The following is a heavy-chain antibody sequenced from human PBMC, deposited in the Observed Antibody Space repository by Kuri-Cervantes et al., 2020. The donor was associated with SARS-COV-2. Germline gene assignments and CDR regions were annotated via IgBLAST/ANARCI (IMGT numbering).Heavy chain of an antibody. CDR3: ARNDPYPGGIQRWLLDY. J-gene: IGHJ4*02. CDR1: GFTFSSYA. Sequence: LSLTCAASGFTFSSYAMHWVRQAPGKGLEWVAVISYDGSNKYYAASVEGRFTISRDNSKNTLYLQMNSLRAEDTAVYYCARNDPYPGGIQRWLLDYWGQGTLVTVSS. V-gene: IGHV3-30-3*01. CDR2: ISYDGSNK. D-gene: IGHD5-18*01.